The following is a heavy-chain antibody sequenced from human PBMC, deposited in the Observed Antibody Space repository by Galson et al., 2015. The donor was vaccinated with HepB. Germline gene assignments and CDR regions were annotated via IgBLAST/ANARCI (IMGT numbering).Heavy chain of an antibody. Sequence: SLRLSCAASGFTFSSYAMSWVHQAPGKGLEWVSAISGSGGSTYYADSVKGRFTISRDNSKNTLYLQMNSLRAEDTAVYYCARENRWIVVVVAATTIDYYGMDVWGQGTTVTVSS. CDR3: ARENRWIVVVVAATTIDYYGMDV. CDR2: ISGSGGST. V-gene: IGHV3-23*01. J-gene: IGHJ6*02. D-gene: IGHD2-15*01. CDR1: GFTFSSYA.